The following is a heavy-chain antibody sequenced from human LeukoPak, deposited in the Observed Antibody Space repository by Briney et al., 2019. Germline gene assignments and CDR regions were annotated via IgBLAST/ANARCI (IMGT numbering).Heavy chain of an antibody. Sequence: SETLSLTCTVSGGSISSYYWSWIRQPPGERLEWIGYIYYSGSTNYNPSLKSRVTISVDTSKSQFSLNLTSVTAADTAVYYCARTRSQAISAQYFDYWGQGTLVTVSS. CDR1: GGSISSYY. CDR3: ARTRSQAISAQYFDY. V-gene: IGHV4-59*08. J-gene: IGHJ4*02. CDR2: IYYSGST. D-gene: IGHD2-2*02.